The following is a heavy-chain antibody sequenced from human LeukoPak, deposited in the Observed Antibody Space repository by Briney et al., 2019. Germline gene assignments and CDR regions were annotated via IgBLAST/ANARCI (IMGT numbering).Heavy chain of an antibody. J-gene: IGHJ3*02. CDR1: EFTFPMYW. D-gene: IGHD4/OR15-4a*01. V-gene: IGHV3-7*01. Sequence: PGGSLRLSCAASEFTFPMYWMTWVRQAPGKGLEWVADIKQDGSEKYYVDSVKGRFTISRQNAKNSLFLQMNSLRAEDTAVYYCARVLTTDGNDAFDIWGQGTMVTVSS. CDR3: ARVLTTDGNDAFDI. CDR2: IKQDGSEK.